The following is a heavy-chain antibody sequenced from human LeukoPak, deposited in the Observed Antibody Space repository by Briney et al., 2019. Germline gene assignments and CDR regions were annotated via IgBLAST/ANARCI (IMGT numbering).Heavy chain of an antibody. J-gene: IGHJ4*02. D-gene: IGHD5-18*01. Sequence: PGGALRLSCAASGFTFSNYAMRWVRQAPGKGLEWVSGISGSGDSTYYADSVKGRFTISRDNSKNTLYLQMNSLRAEDTAVYYCARDLSGVAGYTYGRGIDYWGQGTLVTVSS. CDR1: GFTFSNYA. CDR3: ARDLSGVAGYTYGRGIDY. CDR2: ISGSGDST. V-gene: IGHV3-23*01.